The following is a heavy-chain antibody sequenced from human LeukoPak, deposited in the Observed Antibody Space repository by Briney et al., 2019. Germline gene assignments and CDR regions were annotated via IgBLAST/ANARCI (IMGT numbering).Heavy chain of an antibody. Sequence: GGSLRLSCAASGFTFSSYAMSWVRQAPGKGLKWVSTINGAGTYYADSVKGRSTISRDNSYNTVSLQMNSLRDEDTGVYYCAKGLRTGVGPYMGYHYYMDVWGKGATVTVSS. CDR3: AKGLRTGVGPYMGYHYYMDV. J-gene: IGHJ6*03. D-gene: IGHD3-16*01. CDR1: GFTFSSYA. V-gene: IGHV3-23*01. CDR2: INGAGT.